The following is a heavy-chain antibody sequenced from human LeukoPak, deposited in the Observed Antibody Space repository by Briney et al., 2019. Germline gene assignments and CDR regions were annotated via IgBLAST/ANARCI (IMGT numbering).Heavy chain of an antibody. D-gene: IGHD3-9*01. V-gene: IGHV1-8*01. J-gene: IGHJ6*02. Sequence: ASVKVSCKAAGYTFTSYDINWVRQATGQGLEWMGWMNPNSGDTDYAQKFQGRVTITADESTSTAYMELSSLRSEDTAVYYCARPYYDILTGSYYYYGMDVWGQGTTVTVSS. CDR3: ARPYYDILTGSYYYYGMDV. CDR1: GYTFTSYD. CDR2: MNPNSGDT.